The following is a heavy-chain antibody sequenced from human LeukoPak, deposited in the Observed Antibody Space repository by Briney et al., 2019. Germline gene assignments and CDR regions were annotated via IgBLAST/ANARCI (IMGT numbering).Heavy chain of an antibody. V-gene: IGHV4-39*01. CDR2: IYYSGST. Sequence: PSETLSLTCTVSGGSINSSSYYWGWIRQPPGKGLEWIGSIYYSGSTYYNPSLKSRVTISVDTPKNQFSLKLSSVTAADTAVYYCARHSNFEAAFDVWGQGTMVTVSS. J-gene: IGHJ3*01. CDR3: ARHSNFEAAFDV. CDR1: GGSINSSSYY. D-gene: IGHD4-11*01.